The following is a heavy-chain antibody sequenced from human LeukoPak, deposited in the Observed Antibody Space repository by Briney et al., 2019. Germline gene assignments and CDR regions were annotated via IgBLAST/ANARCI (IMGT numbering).Heavy chain of an antibody. CDR3: ATDRPYCSGGSCHTTSSNWFDP. V-gene: IGHV1-24*01. Sequence: ASVKVSCKVSGYTLTELSMHWVRQAPGKGLEWMGGFDPEDGETIYAQKFQGRVTMTEDTSTDTAYMELSSLRSEDTAVYYCATDRPYCSGGSCHTTSSNWFDPWGQGTLVTVSS. J-gene: IGHJ5*02. CDR1: GYTLTELS. CDR2: FDPEDGET. D-gene: IGHD2-15*01.